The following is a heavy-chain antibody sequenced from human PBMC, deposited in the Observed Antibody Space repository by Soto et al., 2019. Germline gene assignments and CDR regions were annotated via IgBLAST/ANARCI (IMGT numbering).Heavy chain of an antibody. CDR2: ISYDGSNK. CDR1: GFTFSSYA. V-gene: IGHV3-30-3*01. J-gene: IGHJ6*02. D-gene: IGHD3-3*01. Sequence: QVQLVESGGGVVQPGRSLRLSCAASGFTFSSYAMHWVRQAPGKGLEWVAVISYDGSNKYYADSVKGRFTISRDNSKNPLYLQMNSLRAEDTAVYFCAREGVVSSVRYYYYGMDVWGQGTTVTVSS. CDR3: AREGVVSSVRYYYYGMDV.